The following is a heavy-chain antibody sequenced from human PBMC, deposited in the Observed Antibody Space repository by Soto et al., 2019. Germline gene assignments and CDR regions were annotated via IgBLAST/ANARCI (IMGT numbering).Heavy chain of an antibody. Sequence: GGSLRLSCAASGFTFSSYAMSWVRQAPGKGLEWVSAISGSGGSTYYADSVKGRFTISRDNSKNTLYLQMNSRRAEDTAVYYCAKDIEKGYSYGYFDYWGQGTLVTVSS. D-gene: IGHD5-18*01. CDR3: AKDIEKGYSYGYFDY. J-gene: IGHJ4*02. CDR1: GFTFSSYA. V-gene: IGHV3-23*01. CDR2: ISGSGGST.